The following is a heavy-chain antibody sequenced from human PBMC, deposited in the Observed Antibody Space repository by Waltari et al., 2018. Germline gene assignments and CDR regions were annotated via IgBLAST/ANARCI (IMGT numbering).Heavy chain of an antibody. D-gene: IGHD7-27*01. Sequence: EVQLVESGGALVQPGGSLKLSCAASGLIFSDYAMHWVRQASGKGPGVVGRIRSRTKGDATAYAEAVQGRFTISRDDSKNTAYLEMNSLKTDDTAVYYCIRPFEMGIDWGQGTLVTVSS. J-gene: IGHJ4*02. V-gene: IGHV3-73*01. CDR3: IRPFEMGID. CDR2: IRSRTKGDAT. CDR1: GLIFSDYA.